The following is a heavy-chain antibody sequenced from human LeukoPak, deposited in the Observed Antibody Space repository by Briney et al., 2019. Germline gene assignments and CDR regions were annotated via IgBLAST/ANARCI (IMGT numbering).Heavy chain of an antibody. CDR1: GFTFSNYA. J-gene: IGHJ4*02. CDR3: AKGSAVAGYYFVY. V-gene: IGHV3-23*01. D-gene: IGHD6-19*01. Sequence: GGSLRLSCAASGFTFSNYAMSWVRQAPGKGLEWVSAISGSGGTTYYADSVKGRFTISRDNSKNTLYLQMNSLRAEDTAVYYCAKGSAVAGYYFVYWGQGTLVTVSS. CDR2: ISGSGGTT.